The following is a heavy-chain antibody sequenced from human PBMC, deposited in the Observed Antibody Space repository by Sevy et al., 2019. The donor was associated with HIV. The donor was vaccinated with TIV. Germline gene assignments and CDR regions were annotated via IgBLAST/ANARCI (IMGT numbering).Heavy chain of an antibody. CDR1: GFTFSSYW. Sequence: GGSLRLSCAASGFTFSSYWMSWVRQAPGKGLEWVANIKQDGSEKYYVDSVKGRFTISRDNGKNSLYLQMNSLRAEDTAVYYCARAPGAAAILQPAYFDYWGQGTLVTVSS. V-gene: IGHV3-7*03. D-gene: IGHD6-13*01. CDR2: IKQDGSEK. J-gene: IGHJ4*02. CDR3: ARAPGAAAILQPAYFDY.